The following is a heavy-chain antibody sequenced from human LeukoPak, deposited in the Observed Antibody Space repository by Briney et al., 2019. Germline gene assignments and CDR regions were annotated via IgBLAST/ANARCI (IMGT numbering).Heavy chain of an antibody. J-gene: IGHJ6*02. CDR1: GFTFSSYG. CDR3: TRGGRSFGGMDV. D-gene: IGHD2-15*01. Sequence: QPGGSLRLSCEASGFTFSSYGMHWVRQAPGGGLEWVTVISYDGSDKKYGDSAKSRFTISRDNSKNTLYLQMNSLRAEDTAVYYCTRGGRSFGGMDVWGQGTTVTVSS. CDR2: ISYDGSDK. V-gene: IGHV3-30*03.